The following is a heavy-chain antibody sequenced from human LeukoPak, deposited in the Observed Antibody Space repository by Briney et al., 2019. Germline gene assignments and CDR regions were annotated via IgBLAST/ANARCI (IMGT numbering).Heavy chain of an antibody. CDR2: ISSGSGNI. CDR1: GFTFSSYS. Sequence: GRSLRLSCAASGFTFSSYSMNWVRQAPGKGLEWVSSISSGSGNINYADSVMGRFSISRDNAKNSLYLQVNSLRAEDTAVYYCARGPSSTWYYFDYWGQGTLVTVSS. D-gene: IGHD3-16*01. J-gene: IGHJ4*02. CDR3: ARGPSSTWYYFDY. V-gene: IGHV3-21*01.